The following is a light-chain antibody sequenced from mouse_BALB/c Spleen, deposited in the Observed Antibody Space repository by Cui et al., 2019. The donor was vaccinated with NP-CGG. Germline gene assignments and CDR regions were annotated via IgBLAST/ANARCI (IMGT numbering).Light chain of an antibody. CDR3: QQRNSYPLT. Sequence: QLVLTQSPAIMSASPGEKVTITCSDMHWFQQTPGTSPKLWIYSTSNLASGVPTRFSGSGYGTSYSLTISRMEAEDAATYYCQQRNSYPLTFGAGTKLELK. CDR2: STS. V-gene: IGKV4-57*01. J-gene: IGKJ5*01.